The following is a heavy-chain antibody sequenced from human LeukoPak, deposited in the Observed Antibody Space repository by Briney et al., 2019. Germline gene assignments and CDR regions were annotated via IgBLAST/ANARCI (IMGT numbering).Heavy chain of an antibody. CDR3: ARHQSLDSGSCPGYNGLDV. J-gene: IGHJ6*02. V-gene: IGHV4-59*08. Sequence: PETLSLTCTVSGGSISSHPWSWIRQPPGKGLDWIGYIYNSGSANYNPSLRSRVSISVDTSKNQFSLKLTSVTAADTAVYYCARHQSLDSGSCPGYNGLDVWGQGPTVSVSS. CDR2: IYNSGSA. CDR1: GGSISSHP. D-gene: IGHD3-10*01.